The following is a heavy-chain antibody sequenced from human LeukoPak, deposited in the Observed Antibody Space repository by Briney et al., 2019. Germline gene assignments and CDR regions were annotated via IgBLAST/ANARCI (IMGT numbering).Heavy chain of an antibody. V-gene: IGHV4-39*01. D-gene: IGHD3-10*01. CDR3: VRGVRI. CDR2: IYYTGST. Sequence: SETLSLTCIVSGGSISSSSYYWGWIRQPPGKGLEWIGNIYYTGSTYYNPSLKSRVTISVDTSKNQFSLKLSSVTAADTAVYYCVRGVRIWGQGTMVTVSS. CDR1: GGSISSSSYY. J-gene: IGHJ3*02.